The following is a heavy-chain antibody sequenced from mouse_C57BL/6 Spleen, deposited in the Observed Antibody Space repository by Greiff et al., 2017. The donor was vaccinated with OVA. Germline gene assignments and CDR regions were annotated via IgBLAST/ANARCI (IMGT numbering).Heavy chain of an antibody. CDR3: TRNLNYYGSSPYPFDY. CDR1: GFTFSDAW. D-gene: IGHD1-1*01. CDR2: IRNKANNHAT. J-gene: IGHJ2*01. Sequence: EVHLVESGGGLVQPGGSMKLSCAASGFTFSDAWMDWVRQSPEKGLEWVAEIRNKANNHATYYAESVKGRFTISRDDSKSSVYLQMNSLRAEDTGIYYCTRNLNYYGSSPYPFDYWGQGTTLTVSS. V-gene: IGHV6-6*01.